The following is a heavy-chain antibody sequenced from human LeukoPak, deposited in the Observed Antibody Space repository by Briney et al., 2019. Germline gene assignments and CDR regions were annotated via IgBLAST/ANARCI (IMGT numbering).Heavy chain of an antibody. D-gene: IGHD3-9*01. Sequence: SETLSLTCTVSGGSISSSSYYWGWIRQPPGKGLEWIGSIYYSGSTYYNPSLKGRVTISVDTSKNQFSLKLSSVTAADTAVYYCASTQLRYFDWLLGFDYWGQGTLVTVSS. CDR2: IYYSGST. J-gene: IGHJ4*02. V-gene: IGHV4-39*07. CDR3: ASTQLRYFDWLLGFDY. CDR1: GGSISSSSYY.